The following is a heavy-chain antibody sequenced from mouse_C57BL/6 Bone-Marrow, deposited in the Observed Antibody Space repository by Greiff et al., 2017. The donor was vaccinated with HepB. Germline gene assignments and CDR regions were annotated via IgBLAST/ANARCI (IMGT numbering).Heavy chain of an antibody. CDR1: GYTFTSYW. CDR3: AKESSSYAIDY. Sequence: QVQLQQPGAELVKPGASVKLSCKASGYTFTSYWMHWVKQRPGQGLEWIGMIHPNSGSTNYNEKFKSKATLTVDKSSSTAYMQLSSLTSEDSAVYYCAKESSSYAIDYWGQGTSVTVSS. D-gene: IGHD1-1*01. J-gene: IGHJ4*01. V-gene: IGHV1-64*01. CDR2: IHPNSGST.